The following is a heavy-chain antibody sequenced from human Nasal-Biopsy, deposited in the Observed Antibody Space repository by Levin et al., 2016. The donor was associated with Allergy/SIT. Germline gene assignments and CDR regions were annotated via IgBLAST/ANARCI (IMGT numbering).Heavy chain of an antibody. CDR1: GFTFSGYT. CDR2: ISPDENSA. D-gene: IGHD3-3*01. CDR3: VKDGIGRYYDYFWYFDL. V-gene: IGHV3-64D*06. Sequence: GGSLRLSCSASGFTFSGYTMHWVRQAPGKGLEYISGISPDENSAYHADSVKGRFTISRDNSKNTLYLQMSSLITEDTAVYYCVKDGIGRYYDYFWYFDLWGRGTLVTVSS. J-gene: IGHJ2*01.